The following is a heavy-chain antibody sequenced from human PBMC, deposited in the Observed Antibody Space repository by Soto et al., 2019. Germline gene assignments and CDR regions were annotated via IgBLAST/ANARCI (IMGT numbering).Heavy chain of an antibody. J-gene: IGHJ5*02. CDR1: GGSFSGYY. D-gene: IGHD3-10*01. CDR2: INHSGST. V-gene: IGHV4-34*01. CDR3: ARLTRVLWFGETTNERPHNWFDP. Sequence: SETLSLTCAVYGGSFSGYYWSWIRQPPGKGLEWIGEINHSGSTNYNPSLKSRVTISVDTAKNQFSLKLSSVTAADTAVYYCARLTRVLWFGETTNERPHNWFDPWGQGTLVTVSS.